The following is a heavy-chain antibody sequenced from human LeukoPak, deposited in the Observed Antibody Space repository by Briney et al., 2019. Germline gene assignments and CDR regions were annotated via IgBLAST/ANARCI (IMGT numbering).Heavy chain of an antibody. Sequence: GGSLRLSCAASGSGFTFISFSMNWVRQTPGKGLEWVSSITSSSTYIYYADSVKGRFTISRDNAKNSLYLQMNSLSAEDTAVYYCARGHGDTASIFDYWGQGTLVTVSS. CDR1: GSGFTFISFS. CDR2: ITSSSTYI. D-gene: IGHD5-18*01. CDR3: ARGHGDTASIFDY. V-gene: IGHV3-21*01. J-gene: IGHJ4*02.